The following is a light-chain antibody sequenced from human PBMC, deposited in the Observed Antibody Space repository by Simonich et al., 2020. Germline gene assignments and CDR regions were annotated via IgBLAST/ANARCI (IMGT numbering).Light chain of an antibody. CDR2: EGS. V-gene: IGLV2-23*01. CDR1: SRDVGSYNL. J-gene: IGLJ3*02. Sequence: QSALTQPASVSGSPGQSITISCTGTSRDVGSYNLVSWYQQPPGKAPNPVIYEGSKRPTGVSNRVSGSKSGNTASLTISGLQAEDEADYYCCSYAGSSTLVFGGGTKLTVL. CDR3: CSYAGSSTLV.